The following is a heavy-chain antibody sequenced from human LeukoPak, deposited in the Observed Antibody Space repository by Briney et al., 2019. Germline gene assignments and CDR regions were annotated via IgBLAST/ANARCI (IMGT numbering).Heavy chain of an antibody. CDR2: IYHSGST. J-gene: IGHJ4*02. CDR3: ARGKYYFDY. CDR1: GGSFSGYY. V-gene: IGHV4-34*01. Sequence: PSETPSLTCAVYGGSFSGYYWSWIRQPPGKGLEWIGSIYHSGSTYYNPSLKSRVTISVDTSKNQFSLKLSSVTAADTAVYYCARGKYYFDYWGQGTLVTVSS.